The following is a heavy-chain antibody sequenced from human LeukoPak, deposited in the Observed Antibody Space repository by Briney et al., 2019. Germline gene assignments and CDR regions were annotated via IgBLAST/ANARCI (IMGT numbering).Heavy chain of an antibody. CDR3: VRGSDYYDSSGYYYRLWDY. CDR2: IYYSGST. Sequence: SETLSLTCAVSGGSISSYYWSWIRQPPGKGLEWIGYIYYSGSTNYNPSLKSRVTISVDTSKNQFSLKLSSVTAADTAVYYCVRGSDYYDSSGYYYRLWDYWGQGTLVTVSS. V-gene: IGHV4-59*01. D-gene: IGHD3-22*01. CDR1: GGSISSYY. J-gene: IGHJ4*02.